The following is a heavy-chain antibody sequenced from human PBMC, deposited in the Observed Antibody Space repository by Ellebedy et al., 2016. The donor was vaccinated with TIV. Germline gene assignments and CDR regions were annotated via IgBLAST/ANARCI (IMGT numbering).Heavy chain of an antibody. CDR3: ARDENDY. CDR1: GFTFSSYA. CDR2: ISYDGSNK. J-gene: IGHJ4*02. V-gene: IGHV3-30-3*01. Sequence: GESLKISXAASGFTFSSYAMHWVRQAPGKGLEWVAVISYDGSNKYYADSVKGRFTISRDNSKNTLYLQMNSLRAEDTAVYYCARDENDYWGQGTLVTVSS.